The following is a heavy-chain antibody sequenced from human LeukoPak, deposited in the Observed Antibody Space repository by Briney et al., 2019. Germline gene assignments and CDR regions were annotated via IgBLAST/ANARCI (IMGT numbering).Heavy chain of an antibody. CDR3: ATDGSSSSRYCSSTSCPGGY. J-gene: IGHJ4*02. CDR1: GGTFSSYA. V-gene: IGHV1-8*03. D-gene: IGHD2-2*01. Sequence: GSSVKVSCKASGGTFSSYAISWVRQAPGQGLEWMGWMNPNSGNTGYAQKFQGRVTITRNTSISTAYMELSSLRSEDTAVYYCATDGSSSSRYCSSTSCPGGYWGQGTLVTVSS. CDR2: MNPNSGNT.